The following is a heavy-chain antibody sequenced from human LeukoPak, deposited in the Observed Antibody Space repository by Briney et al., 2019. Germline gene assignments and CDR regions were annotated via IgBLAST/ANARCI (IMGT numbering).Heavy chain of an antibody. CDR1: GGSFSGHY. V-gene: IGHV4-34*01. D-gene: IGHD3-3*01. J-gene: IGHJ4*02. CDR2: INHSGST. Sequence: PSETLSLTCAVYGGSFSGHYWSWISQPPGKGLEWLGEINHSGSTNYNPSLESRVTISVDTSKNHFSLKLSSVTAADTAVYYCASGQYYDLWSGYYVDWGQGTLVTVSA. CDR3: ASGQYYDLWSGYYVD.